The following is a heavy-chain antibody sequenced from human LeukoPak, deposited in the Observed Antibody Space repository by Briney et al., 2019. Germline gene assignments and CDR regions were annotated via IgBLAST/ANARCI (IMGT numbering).Heavy chain of an antibody. J-gene: IGHJ4*02. V-gene: IGHV4-59*01. CDR1: GGSTSSYY. D-gene: IGHD3-22*01. CDR3: ARQTYYYDSSGYFEYYFDY. Sequence: SETLSLTCTVSGGSTSSYYWSWLRQPPGKGLEWIGYIYYSGSTNYNPSLKSRVTISVDTSKNQFSLKLSSVTAADTAVYYCARQTYYYDSSGYFEYYFDYWGQGTLVTVSS. CDR2: IYYSGST.